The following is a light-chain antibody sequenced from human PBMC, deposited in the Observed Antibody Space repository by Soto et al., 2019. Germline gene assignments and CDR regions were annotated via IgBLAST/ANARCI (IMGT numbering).Light chain of an antibody. V-gene: IGLV2-23*01. J-gene: IGLJ2*01. CDR3: CSYAGSHTVV. CDR2: EGS. Sequence: QSALPQPASVSGSPGQSITISCTGTSSDVGSYNLVSWYQQHPGKAPKLMIYEGSKRPSGVSNRFSGSKSGNTASLTISGLQAEDEADYYCCSYAGSHTVVFGGGTKLTVL. CDR1: SSDVGSYNL.